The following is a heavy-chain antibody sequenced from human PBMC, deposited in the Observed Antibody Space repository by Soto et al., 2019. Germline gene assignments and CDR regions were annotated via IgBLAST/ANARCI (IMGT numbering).Heavy chain of an antibody. Sequence: ASVKVSCKASGYPLTRYRISWVRQDPGQGLGGMGWISAYNGNTNYAQKLQGRVTMTTDTSTSTAYMELRSLRSDDTAMSYCYTGSLHPAHQITSWIDPGG. D-gene: IGHD1-20*01. CDR1: GYPLTRYR. V-gene: IGHV1-18*01. CDR3: YTGSLHPAHQITSWIDP. J-gene: IGHJ5*02. CDR2: ISAYNGNT.